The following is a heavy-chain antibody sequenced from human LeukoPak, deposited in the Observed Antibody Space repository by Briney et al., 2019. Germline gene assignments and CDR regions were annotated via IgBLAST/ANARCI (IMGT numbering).Heavy chain of an antibody. D-gene: IGHD5-12*01. Sequence: SETLSLTCAVYGGSFSGYFWSWIRQPPGKGLEWIGYIYYSGSTNYNPSLKSRVTISVDTSKNQFSLKLSSVTAADTAVYYCARVTGYMVEDYFDYWGQGTLVTVSS. V-gene: IGHV4-59*01. J-gene: IGHJ4*02. CDR1: GGSFSGYF. CDR2: IYYSGST. CDR3: ARVTGYMVEDYFDY.